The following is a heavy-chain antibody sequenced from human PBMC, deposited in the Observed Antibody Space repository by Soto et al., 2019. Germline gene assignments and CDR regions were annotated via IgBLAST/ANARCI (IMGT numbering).Heavy chain of an antibody. Sequence: QVQLQESGPGLVKPSQTLSLTCTVSGGSISSGIYYWSWIRQNPGKGLEWIGHIYYSGSTYYNPSRKSRVSISVDTSKNQFSLKLTSVTAADTAVYYCARVARGRVVGATPPCFDYWGQGTLVTVSS. J-gene: IGHJ4*02. CDR3: ARVARGRVVGATPPCFDY. CDR2: IYYSGST. CDR1: GGSISSGIYY. D-gene: IGHD1-26*01. V-gene: IGHV4-31*03.